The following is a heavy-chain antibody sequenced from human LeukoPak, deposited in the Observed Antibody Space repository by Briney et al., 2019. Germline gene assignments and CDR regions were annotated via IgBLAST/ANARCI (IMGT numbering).Heavy chain of an antibody. CDR3: ARAPAGRVVVVPAAIDWFDP. CDR2: IYTSGST. D-gene: IGHD2-2*02. V-gene: IGHV4-61*02. Sequence: SETLSLTCTVSGGSISSGSYYWSWMRQPAGKGLEWIGRIYTSGSTNYNPSLKSRVTISVDTSKNQFSLKLSSVTAADTAVYYCARAPAGRVVVVPAAIDWFDPWGQGTLVTVSS. CDR1: GGSISSGSYY. J-gene: IGHJ5*02.